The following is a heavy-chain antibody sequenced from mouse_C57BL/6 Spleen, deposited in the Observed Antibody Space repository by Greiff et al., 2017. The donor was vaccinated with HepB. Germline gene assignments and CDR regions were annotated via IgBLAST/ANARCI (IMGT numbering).Heavy chain of an antibody. J-gene: IGHJ3*01. D-gene: IGHD1-1*01. CDR1: GYSFTGYY. CDR2: INPSTGGT. V-gene: IGHV1-42*01. Sequence: EVKLQQSGPELVKPGASVKISCKASGYSFTGYYMNWVKQSPEKSLEWIGEINPSTGGTTYNQKFKAKATLTVDKSSSTAYMQLKSLTSEDSAVYYCARNNYGGGLPYWGQGTLVTVSA. CDR3: ARNNYGGGLPY.